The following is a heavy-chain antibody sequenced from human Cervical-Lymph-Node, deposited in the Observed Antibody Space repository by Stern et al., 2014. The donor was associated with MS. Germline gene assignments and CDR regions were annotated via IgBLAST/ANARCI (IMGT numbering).Heavy chain of an antibody. J-gene: IGHJ4*02. Sequence: MQLEESGAEVKKPGSSVKVSCKASGGTFSSCGISWVRQAPGPGLEWMGGIIPIFGSANYAQRFQGRVTITADESTSTAYMELSSLRSEDTAVYYCARGSTVITDYFDYWGQGTLVTVSS. CDR3: ARGSTVITDYFDY. D-gene: IGHD4-23*01. V-gene: IGHV1-69*01. CDR1: GGTFSSCG. CDR2: IIPIFGSA.